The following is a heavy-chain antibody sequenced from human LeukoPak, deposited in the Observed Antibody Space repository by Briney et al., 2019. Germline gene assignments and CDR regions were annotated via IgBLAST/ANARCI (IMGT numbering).Heavy chain of an antibody. J-gene: IGHJ4*02. V-gene: IGHV3-48*02. CDR2: IGSSGAPI. Sequence: GGSLRLSCAASGFSFSSSAMGWVRQAPGKGLEWLAYIGSSGAPIYYADSVKGRFTISRDNAKNSLFLQMNSLRDEDTAVYFCARKLALWGRGTLVTVSS. CDR3: ARKLAL. CDR1: GFSFSSSA.